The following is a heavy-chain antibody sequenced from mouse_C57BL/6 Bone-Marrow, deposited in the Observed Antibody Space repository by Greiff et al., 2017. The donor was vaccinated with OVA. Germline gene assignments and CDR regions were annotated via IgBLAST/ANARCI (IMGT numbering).Heavy chain of an antibody. CDR1: GYTFTDYT. Sequence: EVQLQQSGPELVKPGASVKIPCKASGYTFTDYTMDWVKQSHGKSLEWIGDINPNNGGTIYNQKFKGKATLTVDKSSSTAYMELRSLTSEDTAVYYCARRLRWYFDVWGTGTTVTVSS. CDR3: ARRLRWYFDV. J-gene: IGHJ1*03. D-gene: IGHD1-1*01. V-gene: IGHV1-18*01. CDR2: INPNNGGT.